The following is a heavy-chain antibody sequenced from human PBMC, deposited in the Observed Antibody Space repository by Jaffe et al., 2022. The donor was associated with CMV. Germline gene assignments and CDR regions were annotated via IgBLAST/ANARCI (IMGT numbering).Heavy chain of an antibody. Sequence: QVQLQQWGAGLLKPSETLSLTCAVYGGSFSGYYWSWIRQPPGKGLEWIGEINHSGSTNYNPSLKSRVTISVDTSKNQFSLKLSSVTAADTAVYYCARALTYYYDSSGYYYGSGAFDIWGQGTMVTVSS. CDR2: INHSGST. CDR1: GGSFSGYY. J-gene: IGHJ3*02. D-gene: IGHD3-22*01. CDR3: ARALTYYYDSSGYYYGSGAFDI. V-gene: IGHV4-34*01.